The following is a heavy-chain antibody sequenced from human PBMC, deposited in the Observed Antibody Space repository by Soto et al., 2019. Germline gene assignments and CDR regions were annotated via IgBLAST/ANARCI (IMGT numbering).Heavy chain of an antibody. V-gene: IGHV4-59*08. D-gene: IGHD3-3*01. J-gene: IGHJ4*02. Sequence: QVHLQESGPGLVKPSETLSLTCTVSNGSINSYHWSWIRQPPGKRLEWIGYIYSSGSTNYNPSLKSRVTILADTSRNQFSLRLSSVTAADSAVYHCARRLRRDDFRGSWGFDYWGPGTLVTVSS. CDR1: NGSINSYH. CDR3: ARRLRRDDFRGSWGFDY. CDR2: IYSSGST.